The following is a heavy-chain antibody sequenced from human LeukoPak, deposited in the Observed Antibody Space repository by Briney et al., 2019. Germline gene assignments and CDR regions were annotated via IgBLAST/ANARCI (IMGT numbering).Heavy chain of an antibody. CDR1: GLTFSSYA. Sequence: GGSLRLSCAASGLTFSSYAMSWVRQAPGKGLEWVSAIDGSGHSIYYADSVKGRFTISRDNSRNTLYLQMNSLRAEDTAVYYCAKPATGLVYDYWGQGTLVTVPS. J-gene: IGHJ4*02. CDR3: AKPATGLVYDY. D-gene: IGHD6-19*01. V-gene: IGHV3-23*01. CDR2: IDGSGHSI.